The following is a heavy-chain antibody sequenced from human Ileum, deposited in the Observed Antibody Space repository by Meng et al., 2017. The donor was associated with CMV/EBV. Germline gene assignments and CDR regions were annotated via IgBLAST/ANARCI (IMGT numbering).Heavy chain of an antibody. CDR2: IYTGGSP. CDR3: ARLNYYDSREFDY. CDR1: GGSIRNYY. J-gene: IGHJ4*02. Sequence: QLQLKCSGPGSVKPSETLSLPCTVYGGSIRNYYWSWIRQPAGKGLEWIVRIYTGGSPNYTPSLYSRVTMSLDTSKNQFSLKLNSVTAADTAVYYCARLNYYDSREFDYWGQGTLVTVSS. D-gene: IGHD3-22*01. V-gene: IGHV4-4*07.